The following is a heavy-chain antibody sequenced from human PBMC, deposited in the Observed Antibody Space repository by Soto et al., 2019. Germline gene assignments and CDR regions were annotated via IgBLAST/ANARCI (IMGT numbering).Heavy chain of an antibody. J-gene: IGHJ4*02. CDR3: ARDYGGNVFDY. Sequence: SETRSRTGAVYGGSFSDYYWSWIRQPPGKGLEWIGEINHSGSTNYNPSLKSRVTISVDTSKNQFSLKLSSVTAADTAVYYCARDYGGNVFDYWGQGTLVTVSP. CDR1: GGSFSDYY. D-gene: IGHD4-17*01. CDR2: INHSGST. V-gene: IGHV4-34*01.